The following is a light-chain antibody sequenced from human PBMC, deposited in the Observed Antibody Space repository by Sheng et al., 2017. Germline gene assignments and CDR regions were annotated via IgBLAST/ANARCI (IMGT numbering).Light chain of an antibody. CDR1: QSVSSNY. CDR2: DAS. V-gene: IGKV3-20*01. CDR3: HQYMSSPLT. Sequence: EIVLTQSPGTLSLSPGERATLSCRASQSVSSNYLAWYQHKPGQAPRLLIYDASTGATGIPDRFSGSGSGTDFTLTISRLEPEDFAVYYCHQYMSSPLTFGGGTEGGDRT. J-gene: IGKJ4*01.